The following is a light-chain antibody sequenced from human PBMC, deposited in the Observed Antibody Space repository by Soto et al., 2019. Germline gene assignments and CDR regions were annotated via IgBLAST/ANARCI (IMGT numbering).Light chain of an antibody. CDR3: QHYDSYSEA. V-gene: IGKV1-5*03. CDR1: QTISSW. J-gene: IGKJ1*01. CDR2: NAS. Sequence: DIQMTQSPSTLSGSVGDRVTLTCRASQTISSWLAWYQQKTAKAPNLLIYNASTLKSGVPSRFSGRGSGTEFTLTISSVKPDDFATYDCQHYDSYSEAFGQGTKVEIK.